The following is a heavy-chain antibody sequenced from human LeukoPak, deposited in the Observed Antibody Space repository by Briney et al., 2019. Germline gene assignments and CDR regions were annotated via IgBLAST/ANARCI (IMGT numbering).Heavy chain of an antibody. CDR2: IYNSGSN. Sequence: SETLSLTCTVSGGSISSDYWQWIRQPPGKGLEWIGYIYNSGSNNYNPSLKSRVTISIDTSKNQFSLKLTSVTAADTAVYYCARLGLYTSSWHRYYCFDYWGQGTLVTVSS. V-gene: IGHV4-59*12. CDR1: GGSISSDY. CDR3: ARLGLYTSSWHRYYCFDY. J-gene: IGHJ4*02. D-gene: IGHD6-13*01.